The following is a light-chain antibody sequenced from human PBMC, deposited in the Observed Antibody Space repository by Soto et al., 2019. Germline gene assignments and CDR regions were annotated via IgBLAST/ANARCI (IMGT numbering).Light chain of an antibody. CDR2: DTS. V-gene: IGKV3-15*01. CDR1: QSVSGN. Sequence: EIVMTQSPATLSVSPGERATLSCRASQSVSGNLAWYQQKPGQAPRLLIYDTSTRATDIPARFSGSGSGTEVTLTISSLQSEDVAAYYCQQHNDRPPLTFGRGTKVDIK. CDR3: QQHNDRPPLT. J-gene: IGKJ4*02.